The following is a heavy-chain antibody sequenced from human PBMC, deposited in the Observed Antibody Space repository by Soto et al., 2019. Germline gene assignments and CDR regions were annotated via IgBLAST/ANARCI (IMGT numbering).Heavy chain of an antibody. J-gene: IGHJ4*02. V-gene: IGHV3-23*01. CDR1: GFTFSSYA. CDR2: ISGSGGST. CDR3: AKDLITYRAAADNFDY. Sequence: PGGSLRLSCAASGFTFSSYAMSWVRQAPGKGLEWVSAISGSGGSTYYADSVKGRFTISRDNSKNTLYLQMNSLRAEDTAVYYCAKDLITYRAAADNFDYWGQGTLVTVSS. D-gene: IGHD6-13*01.